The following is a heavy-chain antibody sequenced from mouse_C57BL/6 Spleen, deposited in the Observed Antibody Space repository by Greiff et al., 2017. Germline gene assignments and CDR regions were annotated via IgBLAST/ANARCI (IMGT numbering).Heavy chain of an antibody. CDR1: GYTFTDYY. CDR2: IYPGSGNT. D-gene: IGHD1-1*01. Sequence: QVQLKESGAELVRPGASVKLSCKASGYTFTDYYINWVKQRPGQGLEWIARIYPGSGNTYYNEKFKGKATLTAEKSSSTAYMQLSSLTSEDSAVYFCARGGSSPYYFDYWGQGTTLTVSS. V-gene: IGHV1-76*01. CDR3: ARGGSSPYYFDY. J-gene: IGHJ2*01.